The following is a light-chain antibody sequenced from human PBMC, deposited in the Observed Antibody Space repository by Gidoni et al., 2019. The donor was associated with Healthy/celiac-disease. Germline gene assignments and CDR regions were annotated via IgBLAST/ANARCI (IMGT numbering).Light chain of an antibody. CDR3: QQYGSSPQT. CDR2: GAS. V-gene: IGKV3-20*01. Sequence: IVLTQSTGTLSLSPGERATLSCRASQSVSSSYLAWYQQKPGQAPRLPIYGASSRATGIPDRFSGSGSGTDFTLTISRLEPEDFAVYYCQQYGSSPQTFGQGTKVEIK. CDR1: QSVSSSY. J-gene: IGKJ1*01.